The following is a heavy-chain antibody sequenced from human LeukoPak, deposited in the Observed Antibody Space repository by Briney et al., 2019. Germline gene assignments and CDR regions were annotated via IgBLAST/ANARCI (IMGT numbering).Heavy chain of an antibody. Sequence: GGSLRLSCAASGFTFSSYAMSWVRQAPGKGLEWVSAISGSGGSTYYADSAKGRFTISRDNSKNTLYLQMNSLRAEDTAVYYCAHAGDYGYFDYWGQGTLVTVSS. V-gene: IGHV3-23*01. CDR3: AHAGDYGYFDY. CDR2: ISGSGGST. J-gene: IGHJ4*02. D-gene: IGHD4-17*01. CDR1: GFTFSSYA.